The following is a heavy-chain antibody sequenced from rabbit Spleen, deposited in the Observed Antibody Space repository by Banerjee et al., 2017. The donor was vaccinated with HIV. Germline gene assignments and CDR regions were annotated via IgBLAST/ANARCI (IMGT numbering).Heavy chain of an antibody. Sequence: QSLEESGGDLVKPGASLTLTCTASGFSFSVSYYMCWVRQAPGKGLELIACIYTSSGGACSASWEKGRFSFSKTSSTAVTQQMTSLTAADAASYCCAGDLDSVTGWDFYLWGPGTLVTVS. CDR2: IYTSSGGA. D-gene: IGHD7-1*01. CDR3: AGDLDSVTGWDFYL. J-gene: IGHJ4*01. CDR1: GFSFSVSYY. V-gene: IGHV1S40*01.